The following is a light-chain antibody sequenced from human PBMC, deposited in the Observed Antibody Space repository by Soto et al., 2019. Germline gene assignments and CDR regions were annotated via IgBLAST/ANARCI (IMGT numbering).Light chain of an antibody. J-gene: IGKJ4*01. V-gene: IGKV3-11*01. CDR2: DAS. Sequence: EIILTQSPATLSLSPVEIATLPFMASQSVSSYLAWYQQKPGQAPRLLIYDASNRATGIPARFSGSGSGTDFTLTISSLEPEDFAVYYCQQRSNWPLTFGGGTKVDIK. CDR1: QSVSSY. CDR3: QQRSNWPLT.